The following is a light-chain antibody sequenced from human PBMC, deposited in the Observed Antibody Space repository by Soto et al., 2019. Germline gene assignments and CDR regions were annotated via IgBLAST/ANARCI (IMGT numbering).Light chain of an antibody. J-gene: IGKJ1*01. CDR1: QSINTW. CDR2: DAS. V-gene: IGKV1-5*01. Sequence: DIPLTQSPSTLSASVGDRVTITCRASQSINTWLAWYQQEPGKAPKLLIHDASSLESGVPSRFSGSGSVTEFTLTISSLQPDDLGHYYCQQYNTNSPWTFGQGTKVEIK. CDR3: QQYNTNSPWT.